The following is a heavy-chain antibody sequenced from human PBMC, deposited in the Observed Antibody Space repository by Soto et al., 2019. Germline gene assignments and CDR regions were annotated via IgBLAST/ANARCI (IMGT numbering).Heavy chain of an antibody. V-gene: IGHV5-51*01. J-gene: IGHJ6*02. D-gene: IGHD5-18*01. CDR2: IYPGDSDT. CDR3: ASSGYSYGLGNYYYYGMDV. CDR1: GYSFTSYW. Sequence: GESLKISCKGSGYSFTSYWIGWVRQMPGKGLEWMGIIYPGDSDTRYSPSFQGQVTISADKSISTAYLQWSSLKASDTAMYYCASSGYSYGLGNYYYYGMDVWGQGTTVTVSS.